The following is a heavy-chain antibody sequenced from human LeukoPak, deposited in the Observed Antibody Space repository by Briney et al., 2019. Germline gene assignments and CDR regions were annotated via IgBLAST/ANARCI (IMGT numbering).Heavy chain of an antibody. V-gene: IGHV4-39*02. Sequence: SETLSLTCTVSGGSISSGDYYWSWIRQPPGKGLEWIGSIYYTGTTSHNPSLKSRVTMSIDTSKNHFSLRLSSVTAADTAVYYCARMSLLGVQKSLLSDHWGQGTLVTVSS. CDR1: GGSISSGDYY. J-gene: IGHJ4*02. D-gene: IGHD5-24*01. CDR3: ARMSLLGVQKSLLSDH. CDR2: IYYTGTT.